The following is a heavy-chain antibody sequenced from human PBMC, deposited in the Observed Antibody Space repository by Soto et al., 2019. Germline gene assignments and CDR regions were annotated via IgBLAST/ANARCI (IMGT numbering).Heavy chain of an antibody. J-gene: IGHJ5*02. CDR3: AKDVSSRRWFDP. CDR1: GASIRRYH. Sequence: QVQLPESGPGLVKPSETLSLTCAVSGASIRRYHWSWIRQPAGKGLEWIGRMQHTGNTNYNPSLKIRVTMSVDTSKNQISLKMTSVTAADTAVYFGAKDVSSRRWFDPWGQGILVIVSS. D-gene: IGHD3-16*01. CDR2: MQHTGNT. V-gene: IGHV4-4*07.